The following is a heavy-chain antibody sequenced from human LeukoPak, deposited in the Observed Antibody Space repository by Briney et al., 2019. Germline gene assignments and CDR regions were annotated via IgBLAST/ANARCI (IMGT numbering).Heavy chain of an antibody. J-gene: IGHJ4*02. D-gene: IGHD6-19*01. CDR3: ASYYSSGMI. V-gene: IGHV3-30-3*01. CDR2: ISYDGSNK. CDR1: GFTFSSYA. Sequence: GGSLRLSCAASGFTFSSYAMHWVRQAPGKGLEWVAVISYDGSNKYYADSVKGRFTISRDNSKNTLYLQMNSLRAEDTAVYYCASYYSSGMIWGQGTLVTVSS.